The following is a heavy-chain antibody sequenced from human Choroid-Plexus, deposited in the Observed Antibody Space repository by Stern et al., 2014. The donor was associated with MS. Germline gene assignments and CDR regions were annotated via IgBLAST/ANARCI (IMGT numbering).Heavy chain of an antibody. Sequence: EVQLLESGGGLVKPGGSLRLSCAASGFTFNTAWMNWVRQAPGKGLEWVGRIKGKSDGGTADYSAPVQGRLTISRDDSKTTLYLHMNNLKTEDTAVYYCTARGYFFDNSGYHSFDYWGRGTLVTVSS. D-gene: IGHD3-22*01. CDR3: TARGYFFDNSGYHSFDY. V-gene: IGHV3-15*07. CDR2: IKGKSDGGTA. CDR1: GFTFNTAW. J-gene: IGHJ4*02.